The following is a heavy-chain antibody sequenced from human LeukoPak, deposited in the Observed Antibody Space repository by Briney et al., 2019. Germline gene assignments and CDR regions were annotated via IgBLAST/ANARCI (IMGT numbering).Heavy chain of an antibody. J-gene: IGHJ4*02. V-gene: IGHV1-2*07. D-gene: IGHD6-19*01. CDR1: GYTFTCRY. CDR2: IDPNSGGT. Sequence: ASVTVSCKASGYTFTCRYMHWVRQAPGQGLEWMGWIDPNSGGTSYAHKFQGRVTMTRDTTISTAYMELRTLMSDDTAVYYCAKWRGYSSGWSGPLDDWGQGTLVTVSS. CDR3: AKWRGYSSGWSGPLDD.